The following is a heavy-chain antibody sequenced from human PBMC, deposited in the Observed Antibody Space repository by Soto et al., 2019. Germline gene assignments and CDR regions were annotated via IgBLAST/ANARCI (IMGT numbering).Heavy chain of an antibody. V-gene: IGHV1-2*04. Sequence: ASVKVSCKASGYTFTGYYMHWVRQAPGQGLEWMGWINPNSGGTNYAQKFQGWVTMTRDTSISTAYMELSRLRSDDTGGFYCAGGGITGSSNWFYFDYWGQGTLVTVSS. J-gene: IGHJ4*02. CDR3: AGGGITGSSNWFYFDY. CDR1: GYTFTGYY. CDR2: INPNSGGT. D-gene: IGHD6-13*01.